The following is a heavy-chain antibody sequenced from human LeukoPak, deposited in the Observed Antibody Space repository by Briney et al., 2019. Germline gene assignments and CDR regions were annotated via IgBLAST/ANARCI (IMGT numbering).Heavy chain of an antibody. CDR1: GGTFSSYA. CDR2: IIPIFGIA. CDR3: ARGYYDSSGRNFDH. Sequence: SVKVSCKASGGTFSSYAIGWVRQAPGQGLEWMGRIIPIFGIANYAQKFQGRVTITADKSTSTAYMELSSLRSEDTAVYYCARGYYDSSGRNFDHWGQGTLVTVSS. V-gene: IGHV1-69*04. D-gene: IGHD3-22*01. J-gene: IGHJ4*02.